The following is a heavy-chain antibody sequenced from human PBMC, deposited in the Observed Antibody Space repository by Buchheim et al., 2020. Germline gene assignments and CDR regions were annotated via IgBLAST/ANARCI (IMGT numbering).Heavy chain of an antibody. D-gene: IGHD6-19*01. J-gene: IGHJ6*02. CDR3: ARQSIAVAGFYYYGMDV. Sequence: EVQLVQSRVEVKKPGESLKISCKGSGYSFTSYWIAWVRQMPGEGLEWMGIIYPGDSDTRYSPSFEGQVTISADKSLSTAYLEWSSLKAADTAMYYCARQSIAVAGFYYYGMDVWGQGTT. CDR1: GYSFTSYW. V-gene: IGHV5-51*01. CDR2: IYPGDSDT.